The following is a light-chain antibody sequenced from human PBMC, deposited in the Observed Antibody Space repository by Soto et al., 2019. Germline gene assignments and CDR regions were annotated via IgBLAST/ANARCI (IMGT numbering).Light chain of an antibody. J-gene: IGKJ2*01. CDR2: QAS. V-gene: IGKV1-5*03. Sequence: DIQMTQSPSTLSASVGDRVTITCRASQSVSSWLAWYQQKPGKAPKLLIYQASSLETGVPSRFSGSGSGTEFTLTISHLQPDDFATYYCQQYNSYSPYTFGQGTRLEIK. CDR1: QSVSSW. CDR3: QQYNSYSPYT.